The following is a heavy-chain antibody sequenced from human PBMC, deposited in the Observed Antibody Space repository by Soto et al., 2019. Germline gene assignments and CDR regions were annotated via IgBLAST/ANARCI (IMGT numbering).Heavy chain of an antibody. CDR3: AKDRERDDWYEEY. CDR1: GFSFSSYA. J-gene: IGHJ4*02. CDR2: ISGSDGAT. D-gene: IGHD3-9*01. V-gene: IGHV3-23*01. Sequence: EVQLLESGGGLVQPGGSLRLSCVASGFSFSSYAMSWVRQAPGKGLEWVSVISGSDGATYYADSVKGRFTISRDNSKNTLYLQMNSLRAEDTAVYYCAKDRERDDWYEEYWGQGTLVTVSS.